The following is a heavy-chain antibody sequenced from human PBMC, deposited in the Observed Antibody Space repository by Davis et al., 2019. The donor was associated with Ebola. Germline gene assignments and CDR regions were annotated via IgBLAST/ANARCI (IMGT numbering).Heavy chain of an antibody. CDR1: GFTFSSYW. CDR2: IKQDGSEK. J-gene: IGHJ6*02. V-gene: IGHV3-7*01. CDR3: ARDRLLWFGEPRGYGMDV. D-gene: IGHD3-10*01. Sequence: GESLKISCAASGFTFSSYWMSWVRQAPGKGLEWVANIKQDGSEKYYADSVKGRFTISRDNSKNTLYLQMNSLRAEDTAVYYCARDRLLWFGEPRGYGMDVWGQGTTVTVSS.